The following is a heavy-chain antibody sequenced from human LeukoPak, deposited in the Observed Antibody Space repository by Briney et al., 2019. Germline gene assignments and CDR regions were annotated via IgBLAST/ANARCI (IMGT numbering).Heavy chain of an antibody. CDR2: ISWSSGSI. CDR1: GFTFSNYG. CDR3: AKDISYYGDPGYFDY. V-gene: IGHV3-9*01. Sequence: GGSLRLSCAASGFTFSNYGLSWVRQAPGKELKWVSGISWSSGSIGYADSVKGRFTISRDNAKNSLYLQMNSLRAEDTALYYCAKDISYYGDPGYFDYWGQGTLVTVSS. D-gene: IGHD4-17*01. J-gene: IGHJ4*02.